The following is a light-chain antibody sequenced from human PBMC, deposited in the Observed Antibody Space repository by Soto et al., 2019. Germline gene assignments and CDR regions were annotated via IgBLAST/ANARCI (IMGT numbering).Light chain of an antibody. CDR3: QHSGDFRWT. Sequence: DIGMTQSPLSLSVTPGEPATLSCRASQSINKAYLVWYQVKPGQAPRRLIYGASSRATGIPDRFSGRGFGTDFTLTISRLEPEDFAVYYCQHSGDFRWTFGQGTKVDIK. V-gene: IGKV3-20*01. J-gene: IGKJ1*01. CDR2: GAS. CDR1: QSINKAY.